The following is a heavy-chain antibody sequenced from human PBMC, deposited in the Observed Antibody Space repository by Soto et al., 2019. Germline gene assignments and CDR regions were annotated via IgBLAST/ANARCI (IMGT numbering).Heavy chain of an antibody. Sequence: QVQLQESGPGLVRPSGTLSLTCAVSGDSISGSRWWSWVRQSTGKGLDWIGEVYHTGTTRYNPSLKSRVTISVDTARNHFSLNLNSLTAADTAVYYCVGNGYYSLDVWGQGTTVTVSS. CDR2: VYHTGTT. V-gene: IGHV4-4*02. J-gene: IGHJ6*02. CDR3: VGNGYYSLDV. CDR1: GDSISGSRW. D-gene: IGHD4-17*01.